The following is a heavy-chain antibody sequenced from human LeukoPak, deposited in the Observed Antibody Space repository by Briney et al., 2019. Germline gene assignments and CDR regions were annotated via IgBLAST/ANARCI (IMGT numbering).Heavy chain of an antibody. V-gene: IGHV1-2*06. J-gene: IGHJ4*02. CDR2: INPNSGGT. D-gene: IGHD3-22*01. CDR1: GYTFTGYY. Sequence: ASVKVSCKASGYTFTGYYMHWVRQAPGQGLEWMGRINPNSGGTSYAQKFQGRVTMTRDTSISTAYMELSRLRSDDTAVYYCARDYYDSSGTFDYWGQGTLVTVSS. CDR3: ARDYYDSSGTFDY.